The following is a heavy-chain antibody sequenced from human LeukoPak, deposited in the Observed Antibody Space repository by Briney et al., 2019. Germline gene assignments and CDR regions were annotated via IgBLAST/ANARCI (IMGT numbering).Heavy chain of an antibody. V-gene: IGHV4-39*07. CDR2: MYSSGST. J-gene: IGHJ5*02. CDR3: ARSDDWFDP. CDR1: GGSISSSSYY. Sequence: SETLSLTCTVSGGSISSSSYYWGWIRQPPGKGLEWIGSMYSSGSTYYNPSLKSRVTMSVDTSKNQFSLKLSSVTAADTAVYYCARSDDWFDPWGQGTLVTVSS.